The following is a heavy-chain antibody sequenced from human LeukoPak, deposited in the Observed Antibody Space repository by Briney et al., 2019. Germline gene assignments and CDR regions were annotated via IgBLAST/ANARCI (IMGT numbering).Heavy chain of an antibody. CDR1: GGSISSYY. V-gene: IGHV4-4*07. CDR2: IYTSGST. Sequence: SETLSLTCTVSGGSISSYYWTWIRQPAGKGLEWIGRIYTSGSTNYNPSLKSRVTMSVDTSKNQFSLKLSSVTAADTAVYYCARDRYYYDSSGYYPLDYWGQGTLVTVSS. J-gene: IGHJ4*02. D-gene: IGHD3-22*01. CDR3: ARDRYYYDSSGYYPLDY.